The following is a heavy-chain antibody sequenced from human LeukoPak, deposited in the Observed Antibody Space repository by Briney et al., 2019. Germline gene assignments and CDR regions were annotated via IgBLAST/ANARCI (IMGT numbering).Heavy chain of an antibody. CDR3: AVVVVTAMGYDAFDI. V-gene: IGHV4-34*01. CDR2: INHSGST. CDR1: GGSFSGYY. D-gene: IGHD2-21*02. J-gene: IGHJ3*02. Sequence: PETLSLTCAVYGGSFSGYYWSWIRQPPGKGLEWIGEINHSGSTNYNPSLKSRVTISVDTSKNQFSLKLSSVTAADTAVYYCAVVVVTAMGYDAFDIWGQGTMVTVSS.